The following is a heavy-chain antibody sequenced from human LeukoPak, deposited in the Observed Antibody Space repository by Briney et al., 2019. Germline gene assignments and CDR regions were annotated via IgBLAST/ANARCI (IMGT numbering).Heavy chain of an antibody. CDR3: ARNFGGGDSSGPYY. V-gene: IGHV3-20*04. D-gene: IGHD3-22*01. CDR1: GFTFNDYG. J-gene: IGHJ4*02. CDR2: INWNGGRT. Sequence: GGSLRLSCAASGFTFNDYGMSWVRQAPGKGLEWVSGINWNGGRTGYADSVKGRFIISRDSAKNSLYLQVNSLRAEDTALYYCARNFGGGDSSGPYYWGQGTLVTVSS.